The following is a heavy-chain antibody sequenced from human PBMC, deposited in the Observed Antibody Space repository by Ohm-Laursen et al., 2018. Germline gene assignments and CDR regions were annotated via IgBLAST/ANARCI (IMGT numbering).Heavy chain of an antibody. CDR2: IGSSDAST. CDR1: GFTFSSYA. CDR3: ARGPVRPYYFDY. Sequence: SLRLSCTASGFTFSSYAMNWVRQAPGKGLEWVAAIGSSDASTYYSDSVKGRFTISRDNSKNTLYLQMNSLRAEDTAVYYCARGPVRPYYFDYWGQGTLVTVSS. D-gene: IGHD1-14*01. V-gene: IGHV3-23*01. J-gene: IGHJ4*02.